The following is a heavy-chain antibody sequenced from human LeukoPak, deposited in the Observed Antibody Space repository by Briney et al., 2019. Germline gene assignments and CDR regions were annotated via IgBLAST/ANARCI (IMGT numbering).Heavy chain of an antibody. CDR3: AKDDYGDYGYYYYGMDV. J-gene: IGHJ6*02. Sequence: GGSLRLSCAASGFTFSSYAMSWVRQAPGKGLEWVSAISGSGGSTYYADSVKGRFTISRDNSKNTLYLQMNSLRAEDTAVYYCAKDDYGDYGYYYYGMDVWGQGTTVTVSS. V-gene: IGHV3-23*01. CDR2: ISGSGGST. D-gene: IGHD4-17*01. CDR1: GFTFSSYA.